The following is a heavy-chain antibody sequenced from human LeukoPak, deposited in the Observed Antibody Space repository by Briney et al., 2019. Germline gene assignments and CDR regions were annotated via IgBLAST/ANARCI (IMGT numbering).Heavy chain of an antibody. D-gene: IGHD2-2*01. J-gene: IGHJ6*02. V-gene: IGHV3-30*04. CDR1: GFTFSSYA. CDR2: ISYDGSNK. CDR3: ARDRRIVVSYYYYGMDV. Sequence: GGSLRLSCAASGFTFSSYAMHWVRQAPGKGLEWVAVISYDGSNKYYADSVKGRFTISRDNSKNTLYLQMNSLRAEDTAVYYCARDRRIVVSYYYYGMDVWGQGTTVTVSS.